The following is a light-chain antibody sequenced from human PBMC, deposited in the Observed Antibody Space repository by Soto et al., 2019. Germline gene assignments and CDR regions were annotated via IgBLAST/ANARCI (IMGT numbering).Light chain of an antibody. J-gene: IGKJ5*01. CDR3: HQYHNFPIT. Sequence: DIQMTLSPSSLSASVGDRVTISCQASQHINKYLHWYQHKPGKAPQLLIFDASNLATGVPSRFSGSGSGTHFTFTISIVQPEDFATYYCHQYHNFPITFGQGTRLEIK. CDR1: QHINKY. V-gene: IGKV1-33*01. CDR2: DAS.